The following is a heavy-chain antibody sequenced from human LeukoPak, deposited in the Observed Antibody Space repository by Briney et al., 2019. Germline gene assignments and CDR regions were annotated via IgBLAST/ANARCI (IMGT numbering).Heavy chain of an antibody. Sequence: PGGSLRLSCAASGFTFSSYSMNWVRQAPGKGLEWVSSISSSSSTIYYADSVKGRFTISRDNAKNSLYLQMNSLRAEDTAVYYCARVVIGVVLNYYYYYMDVWGKGTTVTVSS. CDR2: ISSSSSTI. J-gene: IGHJ6*03. V-gene: IGHV3-48*01. D-gene: IGHD2/OR15-2a*01. CDR3: ARVVIGVVLNYYYYYMDV. CDR1: GFTFSSYS.